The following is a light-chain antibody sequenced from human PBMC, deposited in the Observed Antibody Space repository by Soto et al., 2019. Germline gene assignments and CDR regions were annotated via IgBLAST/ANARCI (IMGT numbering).Light chain of an antibody. CDR1: SSNLGSNY. J-gene: IGLJ2*01. CDR2: RNN. Sequence: QSVLTQPPSASGAPGQRVTISCSGSSSNLGSNYVYWYQQVPGTAPKLLIYRNNQRPSGVPDRFSGSKSGTSASLAISGLRSEDEADYYCAAWDDSLSGVVFGGGTKLTVL. V-gene: IGLV1-47*01. CDR3: AAWDDSLSGVV.